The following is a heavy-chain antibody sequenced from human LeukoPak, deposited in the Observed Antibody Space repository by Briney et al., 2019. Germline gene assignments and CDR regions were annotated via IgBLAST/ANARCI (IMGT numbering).Heavy chain of an antibody. CDR3: ARALRRDSDYSIKVDY. CDR2: IYSGGNT. Sequence: GGSLRLSCAVSGFTVNNNFMSWVRQAPGKGLEWVSLIYSGGNTYYTDSVKGRFTISRDNSKNTLYLHMDSLRAEDTAVYYCARALRRDSDYSIKVDYWGQGTLVTVSS. V-gene: IGHV3-66*01. CDR1: GFTVNNNF. J-gene: IGHJ4*02. D-gene: IGHD4-11*01.